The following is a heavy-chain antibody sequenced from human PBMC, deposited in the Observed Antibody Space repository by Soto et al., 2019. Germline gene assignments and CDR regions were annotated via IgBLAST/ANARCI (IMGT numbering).Heavy chain of an antibody. V-gene: IGHV3-23*01. CDR3: AKETPWNDSGGAFDV. CDR2: ISGDSSRT. D-gene: IGHD1-1*01. J-gene: IGHJ3*01. Sequence: EVQLLESGGGSVQPGGSLRLSCEASGFTFSSFVISWVRQAPGKGLEWVSAISGDSSRTYYGDSVKGRFTVSRDNSKNTVNLQMNTLRAEDTAMYYCAKETPWNDSGGAFDVWGQGTMVTVSS. CDR1: GFTFSSFV.